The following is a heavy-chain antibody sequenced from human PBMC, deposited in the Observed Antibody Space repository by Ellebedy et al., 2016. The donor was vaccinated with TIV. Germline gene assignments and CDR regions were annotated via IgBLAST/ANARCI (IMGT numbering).Heavy chain of an antibody. V-gene: IGHV5-51*01. D-gene: IGHD3-22*01. CDR2: IYPGDSDT. CDR3: ARRADYCDSSGYGPVDY. J-gene: IGHJ4*02. Sequence: GESLKISXKGSGYRFTNYWIGWVRQMPGKGLEWMGIIYPGDSDTRYSPSFQGQFTMSADKSISTAYLQWSSLEASDTAMYYCARRADYCDSSGYGPVDYWGQGTLVTVSS. CDR1: GYRFTNYW.